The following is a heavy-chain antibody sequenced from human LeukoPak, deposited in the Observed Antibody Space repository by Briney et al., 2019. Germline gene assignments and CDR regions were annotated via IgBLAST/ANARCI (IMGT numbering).Heavy chain of an antibody. J-gene: IGHJ4*02. CDR2: ICYSGST. Sequence: PSETLSLTCTVSGGSISSGGYYWSWIRQHPGKGLEWIGYICYSGSTYYNPSLKSRVTISVDTSKNQFSLKLSSVTAADTAVYYCARAHILTGYYNDYWGQGTLVTVSS. CDR1: GGSISSGGYY. V-gene: IGHV4-31*03. D-gene: IGHD3-9*01. CDR3: ARAHILTGYYNDY.